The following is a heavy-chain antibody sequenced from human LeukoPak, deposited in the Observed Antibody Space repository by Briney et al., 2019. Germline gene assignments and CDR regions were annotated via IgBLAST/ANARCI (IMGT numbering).Heavy chain of an antibody. CDR2: INLDGSGT. D-gene: IGHD3-10*01. Sequence: GGSLRLSCAASGFSFTSYWMHWVRHAPGKGLVWVSCINLDGSGTAYADSVKGRFTISRDNAKNTLFLQMNSLRAEDTAVYYCSRAYDSGTYSSFDSWGQGTLVTVTS. CDR3: SRAYDSGTYSSFDS. V-gene: IGHV3-74*01. CDR1: GFSFTSYW. J-gene: IGHJ4*02.